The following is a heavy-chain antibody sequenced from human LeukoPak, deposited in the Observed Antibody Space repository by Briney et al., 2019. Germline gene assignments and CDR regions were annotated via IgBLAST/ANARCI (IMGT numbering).Heavy chain of an antibody. CDR2: TRNKANSYTT. CDR3: ATRYSGSYSVSVRGDAFDI. Sequence: GGSLRLSCAASGFTFSDHYMDWVRQAPGKGLEWVGRTRNKANSYTTEYAASVKGRFTISRDDSKNSLYLQMNSLKTEDTAVYYCATRYSGSYSVSVRGDAFDIWGQGTMVTVSS. J-gene: IGHJ3*02. V-gene: IGHV3-72*01. D-gene: IGHD1-26*01. CDR1: GFTFSDHY.